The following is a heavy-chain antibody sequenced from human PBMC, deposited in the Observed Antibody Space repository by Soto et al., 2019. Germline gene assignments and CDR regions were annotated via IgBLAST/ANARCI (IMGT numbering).Heavy chain of an antibody. CDR2: INPNSGGT. D-gene: IGHD6-13*01. CDR3: ARGGYSSSWLIYYYYGMDV. CDR1: GYTFTGYY. V-gene: IGHV1-2*04. Sequence: QVQLVQSGAEVKKPGASVKVSCKASGYTFTGYYMHWVRQAPGQGLEWMGWINPNSGGTNYAQKLQGWVTMTRDTSISTAYMELSRLRSDDTAVYYCARGGYSSSWLIYYYYGMDVWGQGTTVTVSS. J-gene: IGHJ6*02.